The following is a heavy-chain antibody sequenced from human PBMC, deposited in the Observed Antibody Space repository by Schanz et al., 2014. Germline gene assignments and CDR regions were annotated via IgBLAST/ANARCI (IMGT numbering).Heavy chain of an antibody. V-gene: IGHV1-46*02. J-gene: IGHJ2*01. CDR1: GYTFHNYY. CDR3: DGVGSHHVLDW. CDR2: ISPSTGRT. Sequence: GPEVREPGASVKVSCKASGYTFHNYYRHWVRQAPGQRPEWLGVISPSTGRTNYAPKVQDRVTSTRETSMTTVFMYLSRLRDEESVHEYGDGVGSHHVLDW. D-gene: IGHD4-17*01.